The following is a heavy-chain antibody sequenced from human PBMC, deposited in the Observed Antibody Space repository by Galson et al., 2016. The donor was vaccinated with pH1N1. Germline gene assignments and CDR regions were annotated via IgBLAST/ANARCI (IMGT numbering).Heavy chain of an antibody. J-gene: IGHJ4*02. D-gene: IGHD3-9*01. CDR2: ISYDGSDK. Sequence: SLRLSCAASGFRFSSYGMHWVRQAPGKGLEWVAGISYDGSDKFYEESVKGRFTIFRDNSKNTLYLLMDRLRYDDTAVYYCAKDQSVFDLPIYYWGQGTLVSVSS. CDR1: GFRFSSYG. CDR3: AKDQSVFDLPIYY. V-gene: IGHV3-30*18.